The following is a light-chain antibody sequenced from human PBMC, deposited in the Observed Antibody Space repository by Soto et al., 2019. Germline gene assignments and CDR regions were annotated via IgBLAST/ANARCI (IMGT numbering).Light chain of an antibody. CDR1: QSTSNS. CDR2: AAS. J-gene: IGKJ2*01. Sequence: IQMTQSPSSLSPSVGSRVTITCRASQSTSNSLNWYQQKPGNAPKVLIYAASNLQSGVPSKFSGSGSGTDVTLTINSLQPEDFAIYYCQQSSSTPYTFGQGTKMEIK. V-gene: IGKV1-39*01. CDR3: QQSSSTPYT.